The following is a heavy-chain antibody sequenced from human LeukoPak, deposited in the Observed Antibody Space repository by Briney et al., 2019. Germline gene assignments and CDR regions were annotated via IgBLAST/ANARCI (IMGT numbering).Heavy chain of an antibody. CDR1: GGSISSGGYS. D-gene: IGHD3-10*01. V-gene: IGHV4-30-2*01. CDR2: IYHSGST. CDR3: ARGSYFPDY. J-gene: IGHJ4*02. Sequence: SETLSLTCAVSGGSISSGGYSWSWIRQPPGKGLEWIGYIYHSGSTYYNPSLKSRVTISVDRSKNQFSLKLSSGTAADTAVYYCARGSYFPDYWGPGTLVTVSS.